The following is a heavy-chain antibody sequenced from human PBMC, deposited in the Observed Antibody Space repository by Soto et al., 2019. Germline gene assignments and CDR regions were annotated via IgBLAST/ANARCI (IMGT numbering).Heavy chain of an antibody. D-gene: IGHD2-21*01. Sequence: QVQLQESGPGLVKPSDTLSLTCAVSGYPISSSTSWGWIRQPPGKGLEWIGHIYYSGRTYYNPSLKSRVTMSVDTSKNQFSLKLSSVTAADTAVYYCARKGEEGWFDPWGQGTLVTVSS. CDR1: GYPISSSTS. CDR2: IYYSGRT. CDR3: ARKGEEGWFDP. J-gene: IGHJ5*02. V-gene: IGHV4-28*01.